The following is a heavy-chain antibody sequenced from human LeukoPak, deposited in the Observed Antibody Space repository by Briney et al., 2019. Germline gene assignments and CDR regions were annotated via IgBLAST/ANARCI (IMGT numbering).Heavy chain of an antibody. Sequence: PGGSLRLSCAASGFTFSTYAMNWVRQAPGKGLEWGSIISGSGTITYYADSVKGRFTISRDNSKNTLYLQMNSLRAEDTAVYYCAKEKYYDFWSGYYTPMDVWGKGTTVTVSS. D-gene: IGHD3-3*01. CDR1: GFTFSTYA. CDR3: AKEKYYDFWSGYYTPMDV. V-gene: IGHV3-23*01. CDR2: ISGSGTIT. J-gene: IGHJ6*04.